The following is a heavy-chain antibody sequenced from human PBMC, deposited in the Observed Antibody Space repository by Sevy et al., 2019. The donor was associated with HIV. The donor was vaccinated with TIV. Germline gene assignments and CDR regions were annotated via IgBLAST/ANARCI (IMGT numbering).Heavy chain of an antibody. CDR2: ISRSGSTI. CDR1: GFTFSDYY. Sequence: GGYLRLSCAASGFTFSDYYMSWIRQAPGKGLEWVSYISRSGSTINYADSVKGRFTISRDNAKNSLYLQINSLRAEDTAVYYCARENTMIEEPGWFDPWGQGTLVIVSS. V-gene: IGHV3-11*01. CDR3: ARENTMIEEPGWFDP. D-gene: IGHD3-22*01. J-gene: IGHJ5*02.